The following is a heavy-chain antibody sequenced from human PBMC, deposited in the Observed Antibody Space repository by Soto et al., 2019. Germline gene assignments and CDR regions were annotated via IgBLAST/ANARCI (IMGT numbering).Heavy chain of an antibody. CDR1: AYTVTSHD. CDR2: ICAYNGNT. CDR3: ARFSPAVDCGGNGGYYFDY. D-gene: IGHD4-17*01. V-gene: IGHV1-18*04. J-gene: IGHJ4*02. Sequence: VSGQVCWEASAYTVTSHDISSWRKNPEQRLEWMRWICAYNGNTDCAQKLQGRVTMTTETSKRTAYGELGGLRADDTAVYNCARFSPAVDCGGNGGYYFDYWGQGTPAPASS.